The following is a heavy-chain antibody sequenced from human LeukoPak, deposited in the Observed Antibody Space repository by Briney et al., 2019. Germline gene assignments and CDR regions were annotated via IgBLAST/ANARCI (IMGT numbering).Heavy chain of an antibody. CDR1: GCTFSRYA. Sequence: GGALTLSCAASGCTFSRYAMSGVGQAPGGGGAGVSAIGSSNDNTYPEDSVKSRFTISRDNSEKRLTLQMDSERAEETAGYFCAKDTATGWYHRAYMDVWGKGTTVTVSS. CDR3: AKDTATGWYHRAYMDV. J-gene: IGHJ6*03. D-gene: IGHD6-19*01. CDR2: IGSSNDNT. V-gene: IGHV3-23*01.